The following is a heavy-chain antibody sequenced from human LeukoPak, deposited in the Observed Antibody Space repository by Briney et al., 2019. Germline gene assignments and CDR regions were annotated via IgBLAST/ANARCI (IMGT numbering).Heavy chain of an antibody. J-gene: IGHJ4*02. CDR2: ISAYNGNT. CDR1: GYTFTSYG. Sequence: ASVKVSCKASGYTFTSYGISWVRQAPGQGLEWMGWISAYNGNTNYAQKLQGRVTMTTDTSTSTAYMELRSPRSDDTAVYYCARSLGYCSSTSCSFDYWGQGTLVTVSS. D-gene: IGHD2-2*01. V-gene: IGHV1-18*01. CDR3: ARSLGYCSSTSCSFDY.